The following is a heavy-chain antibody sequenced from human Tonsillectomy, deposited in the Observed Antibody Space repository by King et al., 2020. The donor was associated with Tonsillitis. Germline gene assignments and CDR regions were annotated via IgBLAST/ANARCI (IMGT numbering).Heavy chain of an antibody. Sequence: VQLVESGGGLVKPGGSLRLSCAASGFTFSSYSMNWVRQAPGKGLEWVSFISISSSYIYYADSVKGRFTISRDNAKNSLYLQMNSLRAEDTAVYYCASDFRYADYYFYYMDVWGKGTTVTVSS. J-gene: IGHJ6*03. CDR1: GFTFSSYS. CDR3: ASDFRYADYYFYYMDV. V-gene: IGHV3-21*01. CDR2: ISISSSYI. D-gene: IGHD5-12*01.